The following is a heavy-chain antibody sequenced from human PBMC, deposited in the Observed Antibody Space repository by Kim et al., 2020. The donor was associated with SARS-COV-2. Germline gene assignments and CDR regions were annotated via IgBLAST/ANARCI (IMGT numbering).Heavy chain of an antibody. Sequence: GESLKISCKGSEYVFTTYWIGWVRQMPGKGLEWMGIIYPADSDTRYSPSFQGQGTISADKSISTVYLQWSSLKASDTAMYYWASPPPGGAYVQDAFNVWGHGTMVSVSS. D-gene: IGHD3-10*02. CDR3: ASPPPGGAYVQDAFNV. J-gene: IGHJ3*01. CDR2: IYPADSDT. CDR1: EYVFTTYW. V-gene: IGHV5-51*01.